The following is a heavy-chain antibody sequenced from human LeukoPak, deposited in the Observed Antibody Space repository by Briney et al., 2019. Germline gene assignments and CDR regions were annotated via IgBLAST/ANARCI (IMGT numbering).Heavy chain of an antibody. CDR2: RYHSGTT. D-gene: IGHD3-10*01. Sequence: PSETLSLTCAVSGGSISSGGQSWSWIRQTAAKGLEWIGYRYHSGTTYYNPSLKTRVTISEDRSKNQFSLKLNSVTAADTAVYYCARSYYYGSGSSPYYFDYWGQGTLVTVSS. J-gene: IGHJ4*02. V-gene: IGHV4-30-2*01. CDR1: GGSISSGGQS. CDR3: ARSYYYGSGSSPYYFDY.